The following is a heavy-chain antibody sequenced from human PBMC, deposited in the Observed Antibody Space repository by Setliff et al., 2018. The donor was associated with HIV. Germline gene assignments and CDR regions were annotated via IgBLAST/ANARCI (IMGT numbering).Heavy chain of an antibody. D-gene: IGHD3-16*01. Sequence: SETLSLTCAVSGGSISSPNWWSWVRQPPGKGLEWIGEIYQSGSTNYNPSLKSRVTISVDMSKNQFSLKLSSVTAADTAVYYCARDPTERFGYYYYMDVWGKGTTVTVSS. J-gene: IGHJ6*03. CDR1: GGSISSPNW. CDR3: ARDPTERFGYYYYMDV. CDR2: IYQSGST. V-gene: IGHV4-4*02.